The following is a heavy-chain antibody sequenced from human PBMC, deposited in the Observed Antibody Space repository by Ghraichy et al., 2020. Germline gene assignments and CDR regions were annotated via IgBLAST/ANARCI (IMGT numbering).Heavy chain of an antibody. CDR2: IYYSGST. D-gene: IGHD3-16*02. CDR1: GGSISSYY. CDR3: ARAYMITFGGVIGDDAFDI. V-gene: IGHV4-59*01. Sequence: SETLSLTCTVSGGSISSYYWSWIRQPPGKGLEWIGYIYYSGSTNYNPSLKSRVTISVDTSKNQFSLKLSSVTAADTAVYYCARAYMITFGGVIGDDAFDIWGQGTMVTVSS. J-gene: IGHJ3*02.